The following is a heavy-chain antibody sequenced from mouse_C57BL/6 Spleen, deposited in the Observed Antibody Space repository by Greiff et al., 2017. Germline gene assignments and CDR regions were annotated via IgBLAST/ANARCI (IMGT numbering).Heavy chain of an antibody. CDR1: GYTFTSYG. CDR3: AKEGYYGKPYWYFDV. V-gene: IGHV1-81*01. Sequence: VQLVESGAELARPGASVKLSCKASGYTFTSYGISWVKQRTGQGLEWIGEIYPRSGNTYYNEKFKGKATLTADKSSSTAYMELRSLTSEDSAVXFCAKEGYYGKPYWYFDVWGTGTTVTVSS. CDR2: IYPRSGNT. J-gene: IGHJ1*03. D-gene: IGHD2-1*01.